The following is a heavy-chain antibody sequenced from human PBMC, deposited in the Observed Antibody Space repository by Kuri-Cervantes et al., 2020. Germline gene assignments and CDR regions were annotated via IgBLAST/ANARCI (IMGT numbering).Heavy chain of an antibody. CDR2: IDAGNGKT. D-gene: IGHD6-13*01. CDR3: ARKTTYGSSWNSDY. V-gene: IGHV1-3*01. CDR1: GYTFSSFA. Sequence: ASVKVSRKASGYTFSSFAIHWVRQASGQRLEWIGWIDAGNGKTKYSQNFQDRVTITRDTSASTAYMELSSLRSEDTAVYYCARKTTYGSSWNSDYWGQGTLVTVSS. J-gene: IGHJ4*02.